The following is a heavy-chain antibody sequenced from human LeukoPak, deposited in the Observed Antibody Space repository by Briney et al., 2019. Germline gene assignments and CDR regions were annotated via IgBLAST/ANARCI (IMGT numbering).Heavy chain of an antibody. V-gene: IGHV4-61*05. J-gene: IGHJ4*02. CDR2: IYYSGTT. CDR1: PGSLRSSRYY. CDR3: ARHGFSGYDTPSLDY. Sequence: PSETLPHTGTGSPGSLRSSRYYTGWIRQPPGKGLEWIGYIYYSGTTNYNPSLKSRVTISVDTSKNQFSLKLSSVTAADTAVYYSARHGFSGYDTPSLDYWGQGMLVTVSS. D-gene: IGHD5-12*01.